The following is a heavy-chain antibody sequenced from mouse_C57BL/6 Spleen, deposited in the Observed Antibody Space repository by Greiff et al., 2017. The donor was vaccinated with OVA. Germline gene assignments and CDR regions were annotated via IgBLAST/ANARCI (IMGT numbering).Heavy chain of an antibody. J-gene: IGHJ1*03. V-gene: IGHV1-55*01. CDR1: GYTFTSYW. CDR2: IYPGSGST. D-gene: IGHD1-1*01. CDR3: ARLPYYYFDV. Sequence: QVQLQQPGAELVKPGASVKMSCKASGYTFTSYWITWVKQRPGQGLEWIGDIYPGSGSTNYNEKFKSKATLTLDTSSSTAYMQLSSLTSEDSAVYYCARLPYYYFDVWGTGTTVTVSS.